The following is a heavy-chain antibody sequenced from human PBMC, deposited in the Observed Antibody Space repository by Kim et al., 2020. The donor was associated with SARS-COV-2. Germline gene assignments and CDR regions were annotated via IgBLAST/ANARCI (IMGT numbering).Heavy chain of an antibody. CDR1: GGSFSGYY. Sequence: SETLSLTCAVYGGSFSGYYWSWIRQPPGKGLEWIGEINHSGSTNYNPSLKSRVTISVDTSKNQFSLKLSSVTAADTAVYYCARGLRFLEWLSSYYFDYWG. CDR2: INHSGST. J-gene: IGHJ4*01. CDR3: ARGLRFLEWLSSYYFDY. V-gene: IGHV4-34*01. D-gene: IGHD3-3*01.